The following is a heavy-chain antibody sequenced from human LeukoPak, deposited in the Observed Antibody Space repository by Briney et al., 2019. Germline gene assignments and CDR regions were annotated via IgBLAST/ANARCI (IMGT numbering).Heavy chain of an antibody. CDR2: ISSSSSTI. V-gene: IGHV3-48*01. CDR3: ARPLLRNDDAFDI. J-gene: IGHJ3*02. Sequence: GGSLRLSCAASGFTFSSYSMNWVRQAPGKGLEWVSFISSSSSTIYYADSVKGRFTISRDNAKNSLYLQMNSLRAEDTAVYNCARPLLRNDDAFDIWGQGTMVAVSS. D-gene: IGHD1-1*01. CDR1: GFTFSSYS.